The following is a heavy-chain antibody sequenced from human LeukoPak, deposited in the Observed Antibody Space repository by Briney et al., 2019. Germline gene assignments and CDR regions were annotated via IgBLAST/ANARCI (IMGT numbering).Heavy chain of an antibody. CDR3: ARGHIVVVIASSGDFDY. CDR1: GFTFSSYS. CDR2: ISSSSSYI. Sequence: GGSLRLSCAASGFTFSSYSMNWVRQAPGKGLEWVSSISSSSSYIYYADSVKGRFTISRDNSKDTLFLQMNSLRTEDTALYYCARGHIVVVIASSGDFDYWGQGTLVTVSS. D-gene: IGHD2-21*01. V-gene: IGHV3-21*01. J-gene: IGHJ4*02.